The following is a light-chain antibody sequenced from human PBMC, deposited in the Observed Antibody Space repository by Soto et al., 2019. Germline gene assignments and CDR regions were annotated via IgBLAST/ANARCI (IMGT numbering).Light chain of an antibody. CDR3: TAWDDSLKEWV. CDR1: SSSVGRST. CDR2: SNN. Sequence: QLVLTQPPSASGTPGQRVTISCSGRSSSVGRSTVNWYQQLSGTTPKLLIHSNNQRPSGVPDRFSGSKSGTSASLAISGLQSEDEADYYCTAWDDSLKEWVFGGGTKVTVL. J-gene: IGLJ3*02. V-gene: IGLV1-44*01.